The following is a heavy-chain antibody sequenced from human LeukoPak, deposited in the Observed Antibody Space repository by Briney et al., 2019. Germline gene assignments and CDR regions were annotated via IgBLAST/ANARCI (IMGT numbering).Heavy chain of an antibody. Sequence: PGRSPRLSCVASGFTFGTHAMHWLRQAPGKGLEWLGVISYDGRNKTYAESVRGRFTISRDDSKNTLYLQIHNVRPDDTAVYFCAGGRLPYYAWFITDEYWGQGTLVIVSS. D-gene: IGHD3-9*01. CDR3: AGGRLPYYAWFITDEY. J-gene: IGHJ4*02. CDR1: GFTFGTHA. V-gene: IGHV3-30*01. CDR2: ISYDGRNK.